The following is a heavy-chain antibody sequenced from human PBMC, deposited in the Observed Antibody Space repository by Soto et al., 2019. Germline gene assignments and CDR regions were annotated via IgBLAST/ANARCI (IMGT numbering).Heavy chain of an antibody. CDR3: ARAPQYCSSTSCPHYYYYYGMDV. D-gene: IGHD2-2*01. Sequence: ASVKVSCKASGYTFTSYYMHCVRQAPGQGLEWMGIINPSGGSTSYAQKFQGRVTMTRDTSTSTVYMELSSLRSEDTAVYYCARAPQYCSSTSCPHYYYYYGMDVWGQGTTVTVSS. CDR1: GYTFTSYY. V-gene: IGHV1-46*01. J-gene: IGHJ6*02. CDR2: INPSGGST.